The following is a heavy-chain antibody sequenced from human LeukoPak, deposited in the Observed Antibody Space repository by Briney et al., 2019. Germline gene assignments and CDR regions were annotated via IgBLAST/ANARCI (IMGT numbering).Heavy chain of an antibody. J-gene: IGHJ6*03. CDR2: FDPAGGQF. V-gene: IGHV1-24*01. D-gene: IGHD2-2*01. CDR1: AFTLSELS. CDR3: ATGVICATTTCPGYRNYYFFMDV. Sequence: GASVKVSCKVSAFTLSELSMHWVRQAPGKGLEWVGGFDPAGGQFMYGQSLRGRVILTQDASTNTAFMEVTSMRPDDTAVYYCATGVICATTTCPGYRNYYFFMDVWGEGTAVTVSS.